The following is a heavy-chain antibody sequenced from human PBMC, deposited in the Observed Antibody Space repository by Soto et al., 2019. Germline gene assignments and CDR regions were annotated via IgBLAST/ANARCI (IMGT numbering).Heavy chain of an antibody. V-gene: IGHV1-3*01. CDR2: INAGNGNT. CDR1: GYTSTTYA. D-gene: IGHD5-18*01. Sequence: ASVKVSCKASGYTSTTYAMHWVRQAPGQRLEWMGWINAGNGNTKYSQKFRGRVTITRDTSASTAYMELSSLRSEDTAVYYCARDLDTAILYYFVYWGQGTLVTVSS. J-gene: IGHJ4*02. CDR3: ARDLDTAILYYFVY.